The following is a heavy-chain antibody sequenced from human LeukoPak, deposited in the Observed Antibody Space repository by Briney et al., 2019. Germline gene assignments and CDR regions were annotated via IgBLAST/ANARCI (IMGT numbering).Heavy chain of an antibody. Sequence: PSETLSLTCAVSGGSISSGGYSWSWIRQPPGKGLEWIGYIYYSGSTNYNPSLKSRVTISVDTSKNQFSLKLSSVTAADTAVYYCARVVSEYDFWSGYKYYFDYWGQGTLVTVSS. CDR2: IYYSGST. CDR1: GGSISSGGYS. J-gene: IGHJ4*02. D-gene: IGHD3-3*01. V-gene: IGHV4-61*08. CDR3: ARVVSEYDFWSGYKYYFDY.